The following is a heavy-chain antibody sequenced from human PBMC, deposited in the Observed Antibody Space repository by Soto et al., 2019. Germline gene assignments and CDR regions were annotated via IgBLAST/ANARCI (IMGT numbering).Heavy chain of an antibody. J-gene: IGHJ4*02. V-gene: IGHV5-51*07. CDR1: GYRFTNYW. CDR3: ARMATIKGNFFDY. CDR2: IYPGDSDT. D-gene: IGHD3-10*01. Sequence: GESVKISFKGSGYRFTNYWIGWVHQMPGKGLEWMGIIYPGDSDTKYSPSFQGQVTIPADKSISTAYLQWSSLKASDTAIYYCARMATIKGNFFDYWGQGTLVTVSS.